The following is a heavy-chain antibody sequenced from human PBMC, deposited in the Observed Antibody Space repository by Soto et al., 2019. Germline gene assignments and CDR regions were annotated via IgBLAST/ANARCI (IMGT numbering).Heavy chain of an antibody. CDR3: EREGADDGNSAWTGWFDP. Sequence: QVQLQESGPGLVKPSETLSLTCSVSGDSIRSYYWSWMRQPPGKGLEWIGYIYYSGSTNYNPSLKSRVTISVDTSKNQFSLSLSSVTAADTAVYYCEREGADDGNSAWTGWFDPWGQGTLATVSS. J-gene: IGHJ5*02. D-gene: IGHD3-22*01. V-gene: IGHV4-59*01. CDR1: GDSIRSYY. CDR2: IYYSGST.